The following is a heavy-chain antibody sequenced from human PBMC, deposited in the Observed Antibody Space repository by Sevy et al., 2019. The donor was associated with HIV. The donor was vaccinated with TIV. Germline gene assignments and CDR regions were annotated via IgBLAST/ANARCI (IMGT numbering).Heavy chain of an antibody. CDR2: MCFDGSNT. CDR1: GFTFSTYG. V-gene: IGHV3-33*01. Sequence: GGSLRLSCAASGFTFSTYGMHWVRQAPGKGLDWVAVMCFDGSNTYYADSVKGRFTISRDIAKNTLHLQMNSLRAEDTAVYYCARDLEFYDYGDYGPAFMPDYWGQGTLVTVSS. CDR3: ARDLEFYDYGDYGPAFMPDY. J-gene: IGHJ4*02. D-gene: IGHD4-17*01.